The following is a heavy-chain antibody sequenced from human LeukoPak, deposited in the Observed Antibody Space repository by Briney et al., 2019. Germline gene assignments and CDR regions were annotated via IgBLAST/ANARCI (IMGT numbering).Heavy chain of an antibody. CDR3: ARAYGKWNDVYFYAFDL. D-gene: IGHD1-20*01. V-gene: IGHV3-20*04. CDR2: INWNGRSI. J-gene: IGHJ3*01. Sequence: GGSLRLSCAASRFTLDEYGMSWVRQTAGKGLEWVSGINWNGRSIGYADSVKRRFTLSRDNAKSSLYLQMDSLRAEDTALYYCARAYGKWNDVYFYAFDLWGQGTMVTVSS. CDR1: RFTLDEYG.